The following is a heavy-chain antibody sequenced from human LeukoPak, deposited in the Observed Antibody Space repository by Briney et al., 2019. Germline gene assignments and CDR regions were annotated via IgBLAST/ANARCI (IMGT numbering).Heavy chain of an antibody. CDR3: ARYLLPRITMVRGVPFADY. D-gene: IGHD3-10*01. CDR2: MNPNSGNT. Sequence: ASVKVSCKASGYTFTSYDINWVRQATGQGLEWMGWMNPNSGNTGYAQKFQGRVTITRNTSISTAYMELSSLRSEDTAVYYCARYLLPRITMVRGVPFADYWGQGTLVTVSS. J-gene: IGHJ4*02. V-gene: IGHV1-8*03. CDR1: GYTFTSYD.